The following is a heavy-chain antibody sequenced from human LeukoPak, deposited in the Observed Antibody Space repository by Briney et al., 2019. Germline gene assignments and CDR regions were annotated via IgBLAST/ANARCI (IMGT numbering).Heavy chain of an antibody. J-gene: IGHJ4*02. CDR3: ARRGAAMVTGYFDY. CDR2: IYHSGST. D-gene: IGHD5-18*01. V-gene: IGHV4-59*12. CDR1: GGSISSYY. Sequence: PSETLSLTCTVSGGSISSYYWSWIRQPPGKGLEWIGYIYHSGSTYYNPSLKSRVTISVDRSKNQFSLKLSSVTAADTAVYYCARRGAAMVTGYFDYWGQGTLVTVSS.